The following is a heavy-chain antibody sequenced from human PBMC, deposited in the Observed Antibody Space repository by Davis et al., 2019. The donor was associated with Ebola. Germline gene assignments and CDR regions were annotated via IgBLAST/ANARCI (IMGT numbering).Heavy chain of an antibody. CDR3: ARRSIAAAGIGAFDI. J-gene: IGHJ3*02. CDR2: ISSSGSTI. CDR1: GFTFGTSW. D-gene: IGHD6-13*01. Sequence: GGSLRLSCAASGFTFGTSWMHWVRQAPGKGLEWVSYISSSGSTIYYADSVKGRFTISRDNAKNSLYLQMNSLRAEDTAVYYCARRSIAAAGIGAFDIWGQGTMVTVSS. V-gene: IGHV3-11*01.